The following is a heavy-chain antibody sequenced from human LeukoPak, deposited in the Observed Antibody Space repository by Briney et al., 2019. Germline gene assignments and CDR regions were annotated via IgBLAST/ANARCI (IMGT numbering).Heavy chain of an antibody. D-gene: IGHD2-15*01. CDR1: GGSFSGYY. CDR2: INHSGST. V-gene: IGHV4-34*01. CDR3: ARGKGYCSGGSCTDYYVMDV. J-gene: IGHJ6*02. Sequence: SETLSLTCAVYGGSFSGYYWSWIRQPPGKGLEWIGEINHSGSTNYKPSLKSRVTISVDTSKNQFSLKLSSVTAADTAVYSCARGKGYCSGGSCTDYYVMDVWGQGTTVTVSS.